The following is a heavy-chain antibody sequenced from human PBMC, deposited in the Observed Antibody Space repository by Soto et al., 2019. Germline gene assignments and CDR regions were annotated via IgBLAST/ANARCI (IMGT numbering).Heavy chain of an antibody. CDR2: IDNAGTDS. D-gene: IGHD3-10*01. V-gene: IGHV3-74*01. CDR1: GFTLSGRS. CDR3: ARGWFGPDV. Sequence: EVQLVESGGGLVQPGGSLRLSCAASGFTLSGRSMHWVRQAPGKGLVWVSGIDNAGTDSTYADSVKGRFTSSRDNAKNMLYLQMNSLRVEDTAVYYCARGWFGPDVWGKGTRVTVS. J-gene: IGHJ6*03.